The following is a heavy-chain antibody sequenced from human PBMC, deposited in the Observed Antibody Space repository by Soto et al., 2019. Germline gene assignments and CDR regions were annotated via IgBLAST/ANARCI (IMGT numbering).Heavy chain of an antibody. D-gene: IGHD3-3*01. CDR2: IIPIFGTA. CDR3: ASPLRLRITIFGVVTRPGWDYYYYGMDV. V-gene: IGHV1-69*13. J-gene: IGHJ6*02. CDR1: GGTFSSYA. Sequence: SAKVSCKASGGTFSSYAISWGRQAPGQGLEWMGGIIPIFGTANYAQKFQGRVTVTSDESTSTAYMELSSLRSEDTAVYYCASPLRLRITIFGVVTRPGWDYYYYGMDVWGQGTTVTVSS.